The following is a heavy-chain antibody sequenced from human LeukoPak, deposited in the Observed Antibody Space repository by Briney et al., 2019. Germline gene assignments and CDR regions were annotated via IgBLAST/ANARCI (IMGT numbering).Heavy chain of an antibody. J-gene: IGHJ3*02. Sequence: GASVKVSCKASGDTITGYYIHWVRQAPGQGLEWMGCFDPNTGATHYAQKFQGRVTMTRDTSIDTDYMELSRLRSDDTALYYCAGYTVVRGITLSAFDIWGQGTVVSVSS. CDR1: GDTITGYY. D-gene: IGHD3-10*01. V-gene: IGHV1-2*02. CDR2: FDPNTGAT. CDR3: AGYTVVRGITLSAFDI.